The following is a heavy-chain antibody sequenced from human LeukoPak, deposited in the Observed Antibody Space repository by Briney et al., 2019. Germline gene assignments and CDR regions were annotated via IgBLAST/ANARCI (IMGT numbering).Heavy chain of an antibody. CDR2: IYHSGST. CDR1: GGSISSGGYY. CDR3: ARVTSIRVVGAPNLQRALDY. V-gene: IGHV4-30-2*01. Sequence: SETLSLTCTVSGGSISSGGYYWSWIRQPPGKGLEWIGYIYHSGSTYYNPSLKSRVTISVDRSKNQFSLKLSSVTAADTAVYYCARVTSIRVVGAPNLQRALDYWGQGTLVTVSS. J-gene: IGHJ4*02. D-gene: IGHD1-26*01.